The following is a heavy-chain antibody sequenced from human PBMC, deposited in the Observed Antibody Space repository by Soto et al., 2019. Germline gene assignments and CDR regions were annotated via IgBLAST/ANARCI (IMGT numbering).Heavy chain of an antibody. CDR3: ARGRRSVDIAAAGTGGFDP. D-gene: IGHD6-13*01. V-gene: IGHV3-11*05. CDR2: ISSSSSYT. CDR1: GFTFSDYY. Sequence: QVQLVESGGGLVKPGGSLRLSCAASGFTFSDYYMSWIRQAPGKGLEWVSYISSSSSYTNYADSVKGRFTISRDNAKNSLYPQMNSLRAEDTAVYYCARGRRSVDIAAAGTGGFDPWGQGTLVTVSS. J-gene: IGHJ5*02.